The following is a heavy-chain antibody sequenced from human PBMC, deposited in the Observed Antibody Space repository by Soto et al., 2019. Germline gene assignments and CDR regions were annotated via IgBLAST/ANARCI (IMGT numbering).Heavy chain of an antibody. V-gene: IGHV4-59*01. J-gene: IGHJ4*02. D-gene: IGHD5-18*01. Sequence: SETLSLTCAVYGGSFSGYYWTWIRQPPGTGLEWIGYIYYSGSTNYNASLKSRVTISVDTSKNQFSLKLSSVTAADTAVYYCARDNGYSYGYTLDHWGQGTLVTVS. CDR3: ARDNGYSYGYTLDH. CDR2: IYYSGST. CDR1: GGSFSGYY.